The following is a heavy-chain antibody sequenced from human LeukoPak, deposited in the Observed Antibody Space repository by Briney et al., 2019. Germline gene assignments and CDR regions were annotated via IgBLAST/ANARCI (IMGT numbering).Heavy chain of an antibody. CDR1: GYTFTGYY. D-gene: IGHD1-14*01. CDR3: ARATAENDH. CDR2: INAKTGGT. Sequence: ASVKVSCKTSGYTFTGYYMHWVRQAPGQGLEWMGWINAKTGGTSYAQKFQGRVTMTRDTSISTINMELSRLTSGDTAVYYCARATAENDHWGQGTLVTVSS. J-gene: IGHJ4*02. V-gene: IGHV1-2*02.